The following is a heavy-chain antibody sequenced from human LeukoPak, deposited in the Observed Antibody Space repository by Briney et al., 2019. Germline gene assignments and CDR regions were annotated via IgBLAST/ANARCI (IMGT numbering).Heavy chain of an antibody. CDR1: GYTFNNNW. Sequence: PGGSLRLSCVASGYTFNNNWMTWVRQAPGKGLEWVANIKQDGSEKYYVNSVKGRFTISRDNAKNSLYLQMNSLRVEDTAVYYCVRDLGPAWYWGQGTLVIVSS. CDR3: VRDLGPAWY. CDR2: IKQDGSEK. V-gene: IGHV3-7*01. J-gene: IGHJ4*02.